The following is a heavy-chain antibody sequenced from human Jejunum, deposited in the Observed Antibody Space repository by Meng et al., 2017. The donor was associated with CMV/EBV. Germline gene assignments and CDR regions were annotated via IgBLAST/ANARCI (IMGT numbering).Heavy chain of an antibody. CDR1: GYTFTDHG. CDR2: VSCYNGDT. V-gene: IGHV1-18*01. J-gene: IGHJ4*02. CDR3: ARDPSNTSGRYAYFDY. Sequence: QLQVVQSEVEVKKPGAAVRMPGKASGYTFTDHGISWIRQAPGQGLEGMGWVSCYNGDTSDAQKLQGRVTMTTDTATNTAYMDLRSVRSDDRAVYYCARDPSNTSGRYAYFDYWGQGTLVTVSS. D-gene: IGHD6-19*01.